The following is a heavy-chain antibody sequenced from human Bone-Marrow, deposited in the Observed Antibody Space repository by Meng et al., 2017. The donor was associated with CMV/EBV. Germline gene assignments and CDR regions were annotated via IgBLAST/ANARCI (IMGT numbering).Heavy chain of an antibody. D-gene: IGHD6-13*01. CDR2: IYYSGST. Sequence: SETLSLTCTVSGGSISSSSYYWGWIRQPPGKGLEWIGSIYYSGSTYYNPSLKSRVTISVDTSENQFSLKLSSVTAADSAVYYCARDLPTPGNIAAGNYFDYWGQGTLVTVSS. CDR3: ARDLPTPGNIAAGNYFDY. CDR1: GGSISSSSYY. J-gene: IGHJ4*02. V-gene: IGHV4-39*07.